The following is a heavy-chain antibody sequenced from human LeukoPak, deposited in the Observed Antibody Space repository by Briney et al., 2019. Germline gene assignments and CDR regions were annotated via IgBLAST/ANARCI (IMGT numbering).Heavy chain of an antibody. D-gene: IGHD2-2*02. J-gene: IGHJ4*02. Sequence: GGSLRLSCTASGFTFSDYAMSWVRQAPGKGLEWVSTISTNGDSTYYADSVKGRFTISRDNSRNTLSLQMNSLRAEDTAVYYCARSIQDLDYWGQGTLVTVSS. CDR1: GFTFSDYA. CDR2: ISTNGDST. V-gene: IGHV3-23*01. CDR3: ARSIQDLDY.